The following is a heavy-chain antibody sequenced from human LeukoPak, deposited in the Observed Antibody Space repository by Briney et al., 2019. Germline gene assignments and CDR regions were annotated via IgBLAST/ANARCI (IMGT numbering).Heavy chain of an antibody. Sequence: GKSLRLSCAASGLIFSTYGMHWVRQAPGKGLEWVAFISYDGSNKQYADSVKGRFTISGDNSKNTLYLQMNSLRAEDTAVYYCAKFARTTVTRYYFDYWGQGTLVTVSS. CDR1: GLIFSTYG. V-gene: IGHV3-30*18. CDR2: ISYDGSNK. J-gene: IGHJ4*02. D-gene: IGHD4-17*01. CDR3: AKFARTTVTRYYFDY.